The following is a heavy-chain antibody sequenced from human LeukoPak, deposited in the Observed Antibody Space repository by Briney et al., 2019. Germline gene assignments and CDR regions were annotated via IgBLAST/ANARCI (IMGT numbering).Heavy chain of an antibody. J-gene: IGHJ3*02. CDR1: GFTFSSYS. CDR3: ARDAAAGRTFDI. Sequence: RRSLRLSCAASGFTFSSYSMNWVRQPPGEGLEWVASISSGSSYIYYADSAKGRFTISRDNAKNSLYLQMNSLRAEDTAVYYCARDAAAGRTFDIWGQGTMVTVSS. CDR2: ISSGSSYI. D-gene: IGHD6-13*01. V-gene: IGHV3-21*01.